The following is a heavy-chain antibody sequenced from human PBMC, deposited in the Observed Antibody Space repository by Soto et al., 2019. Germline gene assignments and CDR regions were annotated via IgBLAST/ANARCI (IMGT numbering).Heavy chain of an antibody. V-gene: IGHV3-74*01. CDR3: ARDMYSSGWNYYCYYGMDV. CDR2: INSDGSST. J-gene: IGHJ6*02. CDR1: GFTFSSYW. Sequence: LRLSCAASGFTFSSYWMHWVRQAPGKGLVWVSRINSDGSSTSYADSVKGRFTISRDNAKNTLYLQMNSLIAEDTAVYYCARDMYSSGWNYYCYYGMDVWGQGTTVTVSS. D-gene: IGHD6-19*01.